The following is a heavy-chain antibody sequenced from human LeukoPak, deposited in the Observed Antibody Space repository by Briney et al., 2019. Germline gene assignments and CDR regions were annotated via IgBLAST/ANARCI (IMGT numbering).Heavy chain of an antibody. V-gene: IGHV3-23*01. CDR1: GFIFSSYA. CDR2: MSGSGGST. J-gene: IGHJ4*02. Sequence: GGSLRLSCAPSGFIFSSYAMSWVRQAPGKGLEWVSAMSGSGGSTYYAASVKGRFTISRDNSKNTLYLQMNSLRAEDTAVYYCAKELSFGDYYDSSGYYYGAYFDYWGQGTLVTVSS. CDR3: AKELSFGDYYDSSGYYYGAYFDY. D-gene: IGHD3-22*01.